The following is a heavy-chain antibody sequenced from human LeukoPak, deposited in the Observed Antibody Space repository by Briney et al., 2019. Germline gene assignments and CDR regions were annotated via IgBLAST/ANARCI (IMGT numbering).Heavy chain of an antibody. Sequence: GGSLRLSCAASGFTFRRYAMSWVRQAPGKGLEWVSGISGGGDSTHYADSVKGRFTISRDNSKNTLYLHMNSLRAEDTAVYYCANTYYDILTGSDYWGQGTLVTVSS. CDR3: ANTYYDILTGSDY. CDR2: ISGGGDST. J-gene: IGHJ4*02. V-gene: IGHV3-23*01. D-gene: IGHD3-9*01. CDR1: GFTFRRYA.